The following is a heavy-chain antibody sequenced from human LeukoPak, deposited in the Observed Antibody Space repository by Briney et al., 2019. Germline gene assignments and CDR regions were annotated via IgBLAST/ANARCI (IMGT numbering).Heavy chain of an antibody. J-gene: IGHJ4*02. CDR3: AKDLGYDYVWGEGNLYDY. CDR2: IQYDGSRK. Sequence: GRSLRLSCATSVFTFSTSDIHSGRHSPGKGLEWVSFIQYDGSRKNYVDSVKGRFTIYRDNSKNTLYLKMNSLRAEDTAVYYCAKDLGYDYVWGEGNLYDYWGQGALVTVSS. D-gene: IGHD3-16*01. V-gene: IGHV3-30*02. CDR1: VFTFSTSD.